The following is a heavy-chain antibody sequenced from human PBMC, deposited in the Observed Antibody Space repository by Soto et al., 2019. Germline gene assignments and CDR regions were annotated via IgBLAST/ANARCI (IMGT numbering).Heavy chain of an antibody. CDR1: GFTFSSYP. Sequence: GVSLGLSFAAPGFTFSSYPMHWVRQAPGKGLEWVAVISYDGSNKYYADSVKGRFTISRDNSKNTLYLQMNSLRAEDTAVYYCARDTNQLEYYYYYGMDVWGQGTTVTVSS. V-gene: IGHV3-30-3*01. CDR3: ARDTNQLEYYYYYGMDV. CDR2: ISYDGSNK. J-gene: IGHJ6*02. D-gene: IGHD6-13*01.